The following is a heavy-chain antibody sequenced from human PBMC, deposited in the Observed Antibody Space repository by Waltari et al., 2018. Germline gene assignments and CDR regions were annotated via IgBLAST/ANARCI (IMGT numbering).Heavy chain of an antibody. CDR2: IKQDGSGK. Sequence: EMQLVESGGGLVQPGGSLSLSCEVPGFTLSNYWMTWVRQAPGKGLDWVANIKQDGSGKSYVDSVKGRFTISRDNAKNSVYLQMNSVRAEDTALYYCARDYYYYIDGWGKGTTVTVSS. CDR1: GFTLSNYW. J-gene: IGHJ6*03. CDR3: ARDYYYYIDG. V-gene: IGHV3-7*01.